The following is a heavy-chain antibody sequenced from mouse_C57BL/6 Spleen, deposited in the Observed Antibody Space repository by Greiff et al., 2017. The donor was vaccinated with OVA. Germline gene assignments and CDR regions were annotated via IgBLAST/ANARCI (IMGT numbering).Heavy chain of an antibody. D-gene: IGHD2-3*01. V-gene: IGHV1-53*01. CDR2: INPSNGGT. CDR1: GYTFTSYW. J-gene: IGHJ3*01. Sequence: QVQLQQPGTELVKPGASVKLSCKASGYTFTSYWMHWVKQRPGQGLEWIGNINPSNGGTNYNEKFKSKATPTVDKSSSTAYMQLSSLTSEDSAVYYCARERIYDGYPWFAYWGQGTLVTVSA. CDR3: ARERIYDGYPWFAY.